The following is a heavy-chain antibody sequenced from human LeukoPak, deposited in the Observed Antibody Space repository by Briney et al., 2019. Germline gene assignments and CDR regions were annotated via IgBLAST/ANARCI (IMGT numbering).Heavy chain of an antibody. CDR1: GFTFSSYA. CDR2: ISGSGGST. Sequence: GGSLRLSCAASGFTFSSYAMSWVRQAPGKGLEWVSAISGSGGSTYYADSVKGRFTISRDNSKNMLYLQMNSLRVEDTAVYFCARDRPTVVTFEVWGKGTTVTVSS. D-gene: IGHD4-23*01. V-gene: IGHV3-23*01. CDR3: ARDRPTVVTFEV. J-gene: IGHJ6*04.